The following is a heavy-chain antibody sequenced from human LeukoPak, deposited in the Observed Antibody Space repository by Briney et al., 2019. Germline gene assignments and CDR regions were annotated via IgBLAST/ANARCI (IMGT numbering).Heavy chain of an antibody. D-gene: IGHD1-14*01. CDR2: INGDGSST. Sequence: GGSLRLSCAASGFTFSRYWMHWVRQAPGEGLVWVSRINGDGSSTSYADFVKGRFTISRDNAKNTLYLQMNSLRVEDTAVYYCIRDYGAVGTTNAFDIWGQGTMVTVPS. CDR1: GFTFSRYW. J-gene: IGHJ3*02. V-gene: IGHV3-74*01. CDR3: IRDYGAVGTTNAFDI.